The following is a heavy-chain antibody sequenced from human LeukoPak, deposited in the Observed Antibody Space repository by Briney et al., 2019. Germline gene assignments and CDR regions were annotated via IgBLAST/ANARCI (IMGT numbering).Heavy chain of an antibody. J-gene: IGHJ4*02. D-gene: IGHD3-10*01. V-gene: IGHV3-33*03. CDR2: TSSDGSST. CDR3: AKRGVVIRVFLVGFHKEAYYFDS. CDR1: GFTFSSYG. Sequence: PGRSLRLSCAASGFTFSSYGMHWVRQAPGKGLVWVARTSSDGSSTVYADSVKGRFTISRDNAKKTLYLQMNSLRAEDTAVYFCAKRGVVIRVFLVGFHKEAYYFDSWGQGALVTVSS.